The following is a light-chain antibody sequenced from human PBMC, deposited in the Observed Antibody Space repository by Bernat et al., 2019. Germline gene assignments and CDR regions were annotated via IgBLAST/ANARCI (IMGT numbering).Light chain of an antibody. Sequence: QAWLTQPPSVSKGLRETATLTCTGNSNNVGYQGAAWLQQHQGHPPKLLSYRNHNRPSGISERFSASRSGNTASLTITGLQPEDEADYYCSAWDNSLSAWVFGGGTKLTVL. CDR2: RNH. J-gene: IGLJ3*02. CDR3: SAWDNSLSAWV. V-gene: IGLV10-54*04. CDR1: SNNVGYQG.